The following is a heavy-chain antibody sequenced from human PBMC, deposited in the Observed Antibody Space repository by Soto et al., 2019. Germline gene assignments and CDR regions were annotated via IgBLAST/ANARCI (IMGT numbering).Heavy chain of an antibody. V-gene: IGHV4-39*01. J-gene: IGHJ5*02. Sequence: QLQLQESGPGLVKPSETLSLTCTVSGGSISSSNFYWGWIRQPPGKGLEWIGSMYYRGSTYHNPSLKSRVTISVDTSKNEFSLKLSSVTAADTALYYCAMQPPEDSSSPGYPWGQGTLVTVSS. D-gene: IGHD6-6*01. CDR3: AMQPPEDSSSPGYP. CDR1: GGSISSSNFY. CDR2: MYYRGST.